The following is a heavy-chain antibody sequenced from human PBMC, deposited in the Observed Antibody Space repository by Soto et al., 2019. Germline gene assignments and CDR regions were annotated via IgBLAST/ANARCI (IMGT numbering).Heavy chain of an antibody. V-gene: IGHV3-33*01. D-gene: IGHD3-3*02. CDR1: GFTFSSYG. CDR2: IWYDGSNK. J-gene: IGHJ4*02. CDR3: ARENLFSTHFDY. Sequence: GGSLRLSCAASGFTFSSYGMHWVRQAPGKGLEWVAVIWYDGSNKYYADSVKGRFTISRDNSKNTLYLQMNSLRAEDTAGYYWARENLFSTHFDYWXQGTLVTVSS.